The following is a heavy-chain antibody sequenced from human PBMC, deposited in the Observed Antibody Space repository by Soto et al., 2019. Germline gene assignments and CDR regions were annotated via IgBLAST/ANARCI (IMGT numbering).Heavy chain of an antibody. Sequence: SETLSLTCAVYGGSSSGYYWSWIRQPPGKGLEWIGEINHSGSTNYNPSLKSRVTISVDTSKNQFSLKLSSVTAADTAVYYCARGGNWNYRQLDYWGQGTLVTVSS. CDR2: INHSGST. V-gene: IGHV4-34*01. CDR1: GGSSSGYY. CDR3: ARGGNWNYRQLDY. D-gene: IGHD1-7*01. J-gene: IGHJ4*02.